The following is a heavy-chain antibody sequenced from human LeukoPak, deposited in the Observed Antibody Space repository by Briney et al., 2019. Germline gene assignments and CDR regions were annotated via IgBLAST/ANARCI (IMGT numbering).Heavy chain of an antibody. Sequence: GASVKVSCKASGYTFTSYAMHWVRQAPGQRLEWMGWINAGNGNTKYSQKFQGRVTITRDTSASTAYMELSSPRSEGTAVYYCARGGQEYAFDYWGQGTLVTVSS. D-gene: IGHD2/OR15-2a*01. CDR3: ARGGQEYAFDY. CDR2: INAGNGNT. J-gene: IGHJ4*02. CDR1: GYTFTSYA. V-gene: IGHV1-3*01.